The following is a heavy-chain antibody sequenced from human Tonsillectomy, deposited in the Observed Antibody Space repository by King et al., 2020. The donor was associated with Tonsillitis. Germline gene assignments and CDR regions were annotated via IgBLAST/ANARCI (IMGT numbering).Heavy chain of an antibody. Sequence: VQLVESGAEVKKTGASVKVSCKDSGYTFTNYDINWGRQATGQGLEWMGWMNPSSGNTGTAQKFQGRVTLTRNTSTSTAYMEMSSLRSEDTAVYYCARGPQKYCSTTTFYETGYWFDPWGQGTLVTVSS. CDR1: GYTFTNYD. CDR3: ARGPQKYCSTTTFYETGYWFDP. J-gene: IGHJ5*02. V-gene: IGHV1-8*01. D-gene: IGHD2/OR15-2a*01. CDR2: MNPSSGNT.